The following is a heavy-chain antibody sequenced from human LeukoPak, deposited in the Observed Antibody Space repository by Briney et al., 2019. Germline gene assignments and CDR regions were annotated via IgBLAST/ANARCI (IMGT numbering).Heavy chain of an antibody. CDR2: ISGSGGST. D-gene: IGHD1-26*01. Sequence: GRSLRLSCAASGFTFSSYGMHWVRQAPGKGLEWVSAISGSGGSTYYADSVKGRFTISRDNSKNTLYLQMNSLRAEDTAVYYCAKIRPTSIVGAVYYFDYWGQGTLVTVSS. J-gene: IGHJ4*02. V-gene: IGHV3-23*01. CDR3: AKIRPTSIVGAVYYFDY. CDR1: GFTFSSYG.